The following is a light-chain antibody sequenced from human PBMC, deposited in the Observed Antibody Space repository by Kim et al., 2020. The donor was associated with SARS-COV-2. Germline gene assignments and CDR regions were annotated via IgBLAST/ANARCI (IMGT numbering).Light chain of an antibody. Sequence: SYELTQPPSLSVSPGQTASITCSGDKLGDKYACWYQQKPGQSPVLVIYQDSKRPSGIPARFSGSNSGNTATLTISGTQAMDEADYYCQAWDSCTAVFGGGTQLTVL. CDR2: QDS. CDR3: QAWDSCTAV. CDR1: KLGDKY. J-gene: IGLJ3*02. V-gene: IGLV3-1*01.